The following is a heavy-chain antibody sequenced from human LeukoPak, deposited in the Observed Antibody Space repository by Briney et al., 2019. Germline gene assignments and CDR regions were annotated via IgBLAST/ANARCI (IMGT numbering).Heavy chain of an antibody. D-gene: IGHD6-13*01. Sequence: GGSLRLSCAASGFTFDVYGMSWVRQAPGKGLEWVSGLNWDGGSTGYADSVKGRFIISRDNAKNCLYLQMNSLRAEDTALYYCAKTASSWPLYYFDYWGQGTLVTVSS. V-gene: IGHV3-20*04. CDR1: GFTFDVYG. J-gene: IGHJ4*02. CDR3: AKTASSWPLYYFDY. CDR2: LNWDGGST.